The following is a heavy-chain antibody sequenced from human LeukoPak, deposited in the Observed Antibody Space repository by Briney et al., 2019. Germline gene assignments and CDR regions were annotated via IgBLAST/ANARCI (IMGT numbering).Heavy chain of an antibody. J-gene: IGHJ4*02. CDR2: IYNSGSI. Sequence: SPSETLSLTCTVSGGSISSYYWSWIRQPPGKGLEWIGFIYNSGSINYNPSLKSRVTISVDTSKNQFSLKLNSVTAADTAVYYCARLASSGWSHCDYWGQGTLVTVSS. CDR1: GGSISSYY. CDR3: ARLASSGWSHCDY. V-gene: IGHV4-59*08. D-gene: IGHD6-19*01.